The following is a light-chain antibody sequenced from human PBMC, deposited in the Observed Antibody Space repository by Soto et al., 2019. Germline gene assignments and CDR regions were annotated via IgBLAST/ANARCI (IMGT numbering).Light chain of an antibody. J-gene: IGKJ1*01. CDR2: RAF. Sequence: VLTQSPGTLSLSPGETATLSCRASQSVARDLSWYQQKPGQAPRLLISRAFIGATGIPDRFSGSGSGTDFTLTINRLEPEDFAMYYCQRYDSLRTFGQGTKVDIK. V-gene: IGKV3-20*01. CDR1: QSVARD. CDR3: QRYDSLRT.